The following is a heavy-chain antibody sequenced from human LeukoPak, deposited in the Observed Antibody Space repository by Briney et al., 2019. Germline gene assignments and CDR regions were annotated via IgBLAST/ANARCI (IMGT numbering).Heavy chain of an antibody. Sequence: PSETLSLTCTVSGGSISNYYWNWIRQPAGKGLEWIGRIYTSGSTNYNPSLKSRVTMSVDTSKNQFSLKLSSVTAADTAVYYCARSSIVGTTDYFDYWGQGTLVTVSP. CDR1: GGSISNYY. V-gene: IGHV4-4*07. D-gene: IGHD1-26*01. J-gene: IGHJ4*02. CDR3: ARSSIVGTTDYFDY. CDR2: IYTSGST.